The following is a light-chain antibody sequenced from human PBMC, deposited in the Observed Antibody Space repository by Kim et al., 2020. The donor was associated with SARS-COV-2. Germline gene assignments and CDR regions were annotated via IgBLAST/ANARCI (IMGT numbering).Light chain of an antibody. J-gene: IGLJ3*02. CDR2: SNG. CDR1: NANIGGNS. V-gene: IGLV1-44*01. Sequence: GQRVTISCSGCNANIGGNSVNWYQQYTGMPPKLLIYSNGQRPSGVPARFSGSKSGASASLAISGLQSEDEAAYYCAVWDDSLNGLVFGGGTQLTVL. CDR3: AVWDDSLNGLV.